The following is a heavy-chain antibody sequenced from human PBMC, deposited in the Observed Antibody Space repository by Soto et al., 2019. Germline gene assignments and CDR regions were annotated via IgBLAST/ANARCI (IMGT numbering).Heavy chain of an antibody. V-gene: IGHV3-23*01. J-gene: IGHJ4*02. Sequence: EVQLLESGGGLVQPGGYLRLSCAASGFTFSSYAMSWVRQAPGKGLEWVSAISGSGGSTYYADSVKGRFTISRDNSKNTLYLQMNSMRAEDTAVYYCAKVSRTSYYYDSSGYFYDYWGQATLVNV. D-gene: IGHD3-22*01. CDR2: ISGSGGST. CDR3: AKVSRTSYYYDSSGYFYDY. CDR1: GFTFSSYA.